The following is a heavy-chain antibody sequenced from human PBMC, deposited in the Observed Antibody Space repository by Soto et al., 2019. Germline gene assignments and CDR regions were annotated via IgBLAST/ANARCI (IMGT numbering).Heavy chain of an antibody. CDR1: GYTFTSYY. CDR2: INANNGNT. J-gene: IGHJ4*02. Sequence: ASVKVSCKASGYTFTSYYMHWVRQAPGQGLEWMGRINANNGNTNYAQKLQGRVTITRDTSASTAYMELSSLRSEDTAVYYCARAVAVPADFDYWGQGTLVTVSS. V-gene: IGHV1-3*01. D-gene: IGHD6-19*01. CDR3: ARAVAVPADFDY.